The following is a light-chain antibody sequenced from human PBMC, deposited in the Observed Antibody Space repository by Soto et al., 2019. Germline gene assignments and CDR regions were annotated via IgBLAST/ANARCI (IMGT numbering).Light chain of an antibody. J-gene: IGKJ2*01. Sequence: DIQITQAPSSPSASIGDRITITCLASHIISNSLNWFHQKPAKAPNLLIHAASRLQSCVPSRFSDSGSGTNFTLTISSLQPEDFSTFYWKESYRTPRTFGQGTKVDIK. V-gene: IGKV1-39*01. CDR2: AAS. CDR1: HIISNS. CDR3: KESYRTPRT.